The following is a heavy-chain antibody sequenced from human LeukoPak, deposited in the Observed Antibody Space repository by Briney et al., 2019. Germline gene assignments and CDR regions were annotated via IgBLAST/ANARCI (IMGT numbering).Heavy chain of an antibody. J-gene: IGHJ4*02. Sequence: ASVRVSCKASGYLFINYGISWLRQAPGQGLECMGWISPYSGNTDYPQKLQGRVTMTTDTSTTTAYMELRSLSFDDTAVYYCARTSGVSVAGSPYYFDFWGQGTLISVSS. D-gene: IGHD6-19*01. CDR1: GYLFINYG. CDR3: ARTSGVSVAGSPYYFDF. CDR2: ISPYSGNT. V-gene: IGHV1-18*01.